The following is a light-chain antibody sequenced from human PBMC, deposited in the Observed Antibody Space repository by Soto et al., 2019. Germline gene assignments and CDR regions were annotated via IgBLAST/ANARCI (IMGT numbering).Light chain of an antibody. CDR3: QKYNSAPRT. CDR1: QGISNY. Sequence: DIQMTQSPSSLSASVGDRVTITCRASQGISNYLAWYQQKPGKVPKLLIYAASTLQSGVPPRFSGSGSVTGFTLTISSLQPEDVATYYCQKYNSAPRTFGQGTKVDI. J-gene: IGKJ1*01. V-gene: IGKV1-27*01. CDR2: AAS.